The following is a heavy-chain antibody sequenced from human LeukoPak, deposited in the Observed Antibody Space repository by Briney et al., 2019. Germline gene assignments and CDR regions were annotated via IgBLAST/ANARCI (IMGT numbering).Heavy chain of an antibody. Sequence: PSETLSLTCTVSGYSISSGYYWGWILQPPGKGLEWIGTIYYSGSTYYNPSLKSRVTISVDTSKNQFSLKLSSVTAADTAVYYCARDWTSSGSYYFDYWGQGTLVTVSS. J-gene: IGHJ4*02. V-gene: IGHV4-38-2*02. CDR3: ARDWTSSGSYYFDY. CDR1: GYSISSGYY. D-gene: IGHD3/OR15-3a*01. CDR2: IYYSGST.